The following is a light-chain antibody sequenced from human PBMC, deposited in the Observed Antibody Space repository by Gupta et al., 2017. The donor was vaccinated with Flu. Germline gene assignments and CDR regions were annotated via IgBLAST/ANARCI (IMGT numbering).Light chain of an antibody. J-gene: IGKJ5*01. CDR3: HQGSRCPET. Sequence: EIVLTQSPATLSLSPGERATLSCRASQSVSSYLAWYQQKPGQPPRLIIYDASSSATGIPARFSGSGSGTDFTLTISSLEPEDFAVYYCHQGSRCPETLGQGTPVEIK. CDR1: QSVSSY. V-gene: IGKV3-11*01. CDR2: DAS.